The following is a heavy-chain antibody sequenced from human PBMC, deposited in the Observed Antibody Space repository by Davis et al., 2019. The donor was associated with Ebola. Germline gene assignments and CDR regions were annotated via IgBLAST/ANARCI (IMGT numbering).Heavy chain of an antibody. D-gene: IGHD2-15*01. CDR2: IIPIFGTA. Sequence: AASVKVSCKASGYTFTSYGLSWVRQAPGQGLEWMGGIIPIFGTANYAQKFQGRVTITADESTSTAYMELSSLRSEDTAVYYCARGFIYCSGGSCQGNWFDPWGQGTLVTVSS. CDR1: GYTFTSYG. V-gene: IGHV1-69*13. J-gene: IGHJ5*02. CDR3: ARGFIYCSGGSCQGNWFDP.